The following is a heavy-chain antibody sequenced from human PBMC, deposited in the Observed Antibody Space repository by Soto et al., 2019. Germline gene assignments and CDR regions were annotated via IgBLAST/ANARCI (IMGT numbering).Heavy chain of an antibody. CDR2: INHSGST. J-gene: IGHJ4*02. CDR1: GGSFSGYY. Sequence: QVQLQQWGAGLLKPSETLSLTCAVYGGSFSGYYWSWIRQPPGKGLGWIGEINHSGSTNYNPSLKSRVTISVDTSKNQFSLKLSSVTAADTAVYYCATNVAAAFDYWGQGTLVTVSS. CDR3: ATNVAAAFDY. V-gene: IGHV4-34*01. D-gene: IGHD6-13*01.